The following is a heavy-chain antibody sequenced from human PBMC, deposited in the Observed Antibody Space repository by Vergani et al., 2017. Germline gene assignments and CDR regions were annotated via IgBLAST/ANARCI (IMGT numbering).Heavy chain of an antibody. CDR2: ISSSSSYI. CDR1: GFTFSSYS. J-gene: IGHJ6*02. V-gene: IGHV3-21*01. D-gene: IGHD4-17*01. Sequence: EVQLVESGGGLVKPGGSLRLSCAASGFTFSSYSMNWVRQAPGKGLEWVSSISSSSSYIYYADSVKGRFTISRDNAKNSRYLQMNSLRAEDTAVYYCATLYGDYALNYYYGMDVWGQGTTVTVSS. CDR3: ATLYGDYALNYYYGMDV.